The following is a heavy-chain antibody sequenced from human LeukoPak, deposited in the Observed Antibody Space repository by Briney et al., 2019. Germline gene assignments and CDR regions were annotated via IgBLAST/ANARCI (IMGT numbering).Heavy chain of an antibody. V-gene: IGHV6-1*01. D-gene: IGHD1-14*01. CDR1: GDSVSSNSAA. J-gene: IGHJ1*01. CDR2: TYYRSRWYN. Sequence: SQTLSLTCAISGDSVSSNSAAWNWIRQSPSRGLEWLGRTYYRSRWYNDYAVSVKSRITINPDTSKNQFSLKLSSVTAADTAVYYCARQTVGSRAEYFHHWGQGTLVTVSS. CDR3: ARQTVGSRAEYFHH.